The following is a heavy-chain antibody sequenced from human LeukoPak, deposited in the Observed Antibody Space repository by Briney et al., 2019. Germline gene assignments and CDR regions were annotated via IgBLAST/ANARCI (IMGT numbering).Heavy chain of an antibody. CDR2: VNPHSGGT. Sequence: GASVKVSCKASGYTFTDYYIHWVRQAPGHGLQWMGWVNPHSGGTNFAPVFRGRVTMTRDTSVTTAYLELNRLESDDTAIYDCARTDNKYDSRLLFNWGQGTQITVSS. CDR3: ARTDNKYDSRLLFN. CDR1: GYTFTDYY. D-gene: IGHD3-22*01. J-gene: IGHJ4*02. V-gene: IGHV1-2*02.